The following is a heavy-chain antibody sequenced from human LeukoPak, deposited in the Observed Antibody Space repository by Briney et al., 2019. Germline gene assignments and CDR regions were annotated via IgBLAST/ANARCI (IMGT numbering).Heavy chain of an antibody. CDR1: GYTFTSYY. J-gene: IGHJ6*03. Sequence: ASVKVSCKASGYTFTSYYMHWVRQAPGQGLEWMGWINPNSGGTNYAQKFQGRVTMTRDTSISTAYMELSRLRSDDTAVYYCARGYYDILTGRYYYYMDVWGKGTTVTVSS. D-gene: IGHD3-9*01. CDR3: ARGYYDILTGRYYYYMDV. CDR2: INPNSGGT. V-gene: IGHV1-2*02.